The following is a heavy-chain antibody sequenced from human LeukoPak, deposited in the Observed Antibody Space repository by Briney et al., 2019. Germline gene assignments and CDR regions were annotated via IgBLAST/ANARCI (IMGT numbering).Heavy chain of an antibody. V-gene: IGHV3-23*01. CDR2: ISGSGGST. CDR3: AKGGYSGYDYLLDY. Sequence: GGSLRLSCAASGFTFGNYAMTWVRQAPGKGLEWVSAISGSGGSTYYADSVKGRFAISRDNSKNTLYLQMNSLRAEDTAVYYCAKGGYSGYDYLLDYWGQGTLVTVSS. J-gene: IGHJ4*02. D-gene: IGHD5-12*01. CDR1: GFTFGNYA.